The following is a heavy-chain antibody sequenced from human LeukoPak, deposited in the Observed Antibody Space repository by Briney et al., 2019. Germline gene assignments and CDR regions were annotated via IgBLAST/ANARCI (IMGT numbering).Heavy chain of an antibody. D-gene: IGHD3-10*01. V-gene: IGHV4-4*07. CDR3: ARAYYYGSGSYLLDP. CDR1: GGSISSYY. Sequence: PSETLSLTCTVSGGSISSYYWSWIRQPAGKGLERIGRIYTSGSTNYNPSLKSRVTMSVDTSKNQFSLKLSSVTAADTAVYYCARAYYYGSGSYLLDPWGQGTLVTVSS. CDR2: IYTSGST. J-gene: IGHJ5*02.